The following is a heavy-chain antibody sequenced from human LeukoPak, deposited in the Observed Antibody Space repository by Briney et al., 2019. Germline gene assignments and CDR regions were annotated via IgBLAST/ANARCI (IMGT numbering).Heavy chain of an antibody. D-gene: IGHD5-12*01. CDR2: IYPGDSDT. Sequence: AESLKISCKGSGYSFINYCIGWLRHMPGKGLEWMGIIYPGDSDTRYSPSFEGQVTISAVRSSSTAYLQWRSLKASDSGMYYCARRGSGYDWNYWGQGTLVTVSS. CDR1: GYSFINYC. CDR3: ARRGSGYDWNY. J-gene: IGHJ4*02. V-gene: IGHV5-51*01.